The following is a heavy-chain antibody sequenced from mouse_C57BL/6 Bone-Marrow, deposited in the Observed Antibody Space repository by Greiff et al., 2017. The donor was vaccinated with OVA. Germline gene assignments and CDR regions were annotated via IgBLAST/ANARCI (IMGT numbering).Heavy chain of an antibody. CDR2: IWSDGST. Sequence: QVQLKESGPGLVAPSQSLSITCTVSGFSLTSYGVHWVRQPPGKGLEWLVVIWSDGSTTYNSAPKSRLSISKDNSKSQVFLKMNSLHTDDTAMYYCARQSPLYYYGSSYAMDYWGQGTSVTVSS. CDR3: ARQSPLYYYGSSYAMDY. D-gene: IGHD1-1*01. CDR1: GFSLTSYG. J-gene: IGHJ4*01. V-gene: IGHV2-6-1*01.